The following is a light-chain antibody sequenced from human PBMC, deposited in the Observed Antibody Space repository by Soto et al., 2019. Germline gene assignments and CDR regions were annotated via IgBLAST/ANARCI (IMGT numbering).Light chain of an antibody. J-gene: IGKJ2*01. CDR3: QQSYRSPYT. Sequence: IQLTQSPSSLSASVGDRVTVTCRASQNINIYLNWYQQKPGKAPTLLIYGASSLQSGVPSRFSGCGSRKDFTLTISSLQAEDFATDYCQQSYRSPYTFGQGTRLEI. CDR1: QNINIY. V-gene: IGKV1-39*01. CDR2: GAS.